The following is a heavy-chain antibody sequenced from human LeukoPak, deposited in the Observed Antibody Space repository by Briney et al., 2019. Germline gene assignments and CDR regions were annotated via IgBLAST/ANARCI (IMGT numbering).Heavy chain of an antibody. CDR3: ARDRAVSSGGWFTTEYFQH. V-gene: IGHV1-69*04. J-gene: IGHJ1*01. CDR2: IIPILGIA. CDR1: GGTFSSYT. Sequence: GASVKVSCKASGGTFSSYTISWVRQAPGRGLEWMGRIIPILGIANYAQKFQGRVTITADKSTSTAYMELSSLRSEDTAVYYCARDRAVSSGGWFTTEYFQHWGQGTLVTVSS. D-gene: IGHD6-19*01.